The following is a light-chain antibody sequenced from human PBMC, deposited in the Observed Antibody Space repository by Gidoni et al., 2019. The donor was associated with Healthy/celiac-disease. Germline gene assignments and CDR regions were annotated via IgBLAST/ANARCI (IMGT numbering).Light chain of an antibody. J-gene: IGLJ2*01. CDR1: SGSIASNY. CDR3: QSYDSSNVV. Sequence: NFMLTQHHSVSESPGKTVTISCTGSSGSIASNYVQWYQQRPGSAPTTGIYEDNQRPSGVPDRFSGSIDSSSNSASLTIAGLKTEDEADYYCQSYDSSNVVFGGGTKLTVL. CDR2: EDN. V-gene: IGLV6-57*02.